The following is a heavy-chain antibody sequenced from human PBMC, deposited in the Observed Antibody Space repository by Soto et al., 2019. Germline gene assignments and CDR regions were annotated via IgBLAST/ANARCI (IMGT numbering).Heavy chain of an antibody. CDR3: AKGDNCISTSCYADPYYGMDV. V-gene: IGHV3-30*18. J-gene: IGHJ6*02. CDR2: ISYDGSNK. CDR1: GFTFSSYG. D-gene: IGHD2-2*01. Sequence: PGGSLRLSCAASGFTFSSYGMHWVRQAPGKGLEWVAVISYDGSNKYYADSVKGRFTISRDNSKNTLYLQMNSLRAEDTAVYYCAKGDNCISTSCYADPYYGMDVWGQGTTVTVSS.